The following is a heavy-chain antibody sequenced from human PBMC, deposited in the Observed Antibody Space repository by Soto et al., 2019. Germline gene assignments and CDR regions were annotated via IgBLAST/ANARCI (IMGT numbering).Heavy chain of an antibody. CDR1: GFTFDDHN. CDR3: ASSQGDY. V-gene: IGHV3-43*01. J-gene: IGHJ4*02. CDR2: ISWDGGTT. D-gene: IGHD6-6*01. Sequence: EVHLVESGGVVVQPGGSLRLPCAASGFTFDDHNMHWVRQVPGKGLEWVSLISWDGGTTYYADSVKGRFTVSRDNSINLLYLQMNALTTEVSALYYCASSQGDYWGQGTLVTVS.